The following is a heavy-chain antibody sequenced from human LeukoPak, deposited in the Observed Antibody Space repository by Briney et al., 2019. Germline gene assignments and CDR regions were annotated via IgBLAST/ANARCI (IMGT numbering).Heavy chain of an antibody. J-gene: IGHJ4*02. D-gene: IGHD6-19*01. V-gene: IGHV4-39*07. CDR2: IYYSGST. CDR3: AREAYSSGFSFPSDY. CDR1: GGSISSSSYY. Sequence: SETLSLTYTVSGGSISSSSYYWGWIRQPPGKGLEWIGSIYYSGSTYYNPSLKSRVTISVDTSKNQFSLKLSSVTAADTAVYYCAREAYSSGFSFPSDYWGQGTLVTVSS.